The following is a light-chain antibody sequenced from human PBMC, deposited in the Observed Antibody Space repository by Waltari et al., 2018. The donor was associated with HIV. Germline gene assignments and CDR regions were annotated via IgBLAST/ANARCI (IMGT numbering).Light chain of an antibody. CDR3: AAWDDIRSGWI. CDR1: TSDIGNNY. V-gene: IGLV1-47*01. J-gene: IGLJ2*01. Sequence: QSVLTQTPSASGTPGQRVTISCSGSTSDIGNNYVYWFQQFPGTPPKVLIYRNDQRPSGVSGRFSASKSGTSASLAISGLRTEDESDFYCAAWDDIRSGWIFGGGTKLTVL. CDR2: RND.